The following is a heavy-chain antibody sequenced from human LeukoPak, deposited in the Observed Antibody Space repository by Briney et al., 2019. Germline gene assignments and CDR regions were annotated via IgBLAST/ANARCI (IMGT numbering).Heavy chain of an antibody. CDR1: GYSFTSYW. V-gene: IGHV5-51*01. J-gene: IGHJ4*02. CDR3: ARGTYYYDSSGYSLFDY. Sequence: GESLKISCKGSGYSFTSYWIGWVRQMPGKGLEWMGIIYPGDSDTRYSPSFQGQVTISADKSISTAYLQWSSLQASDTAMYYCARGTYYYDSSGYSLFDYWGQGTLVTVSS. D-gene: IGHD3-22*01. CDR2: IYPGDSDT.